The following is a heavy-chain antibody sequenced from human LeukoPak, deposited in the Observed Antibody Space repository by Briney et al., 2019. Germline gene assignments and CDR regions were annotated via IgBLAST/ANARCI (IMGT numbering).Heavy chain of an antibody. J-gene: IGHJ4*02. V-gene: IGHV3-48*03. D-gene: IGHD6-13*01. Sequence: GGSLRLSCAASEFTFSSYEMNWVRQAPGKGLEWVSYISSSGSTIYYADSVKGRFTISRDNAKNSLYLQMNSLRAEDTAVYYCARGGSSWYWSYFDSWGQGTLVTVSS. CDR2: ISSSGSTI. CDR3: ARGGSSWYWSYFDS. CDR1: EFTFSSYE.